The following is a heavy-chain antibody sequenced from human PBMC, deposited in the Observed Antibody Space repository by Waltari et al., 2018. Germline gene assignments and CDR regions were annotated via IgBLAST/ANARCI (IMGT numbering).Heavy chain of an antibody. Sequence: QVQLQESGPGLVKPSQTLSLTCTVSGGSISSGSYYWSWIRQPAGKGLEWIGRSYTRGSTNYNASPKSRVTISVDTSKNQFSLKLSSVTAADTAVYYCARGQWLVPLSFDYWGQGTLVTVSS. CDR1: GGSISSGSYY. D-gene: IGHD6-19*01. J-gene: IGHJ4*02. CDR3: ARGQWLVPLSFDY. V-gene: IGHV4-61*02. CDR2: SYTRGST.